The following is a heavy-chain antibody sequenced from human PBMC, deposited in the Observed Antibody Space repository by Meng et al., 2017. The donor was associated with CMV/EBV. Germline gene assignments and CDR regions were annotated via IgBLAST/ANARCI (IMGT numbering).Heavy chain of an antibody. J-gene: IGHJ5*02. CDR2: IRYDGSNK. CDR1: GFTFSSYG. D-gene: IGHD1-1*01. CDR3: AKDFISVGDWNGGWFDP. V-gene: IGHV3-30*02. Sequence: GGSLRLSCAASGFTFSSYGMHWVRQAPGKGLEWVAFIRYDGSNKYYADSVKGRFTISRDNSKHTLYLQMNSLRAEDTAVYYCAKDFISVGDWNGGWFDPWGQGTLVTVSS.